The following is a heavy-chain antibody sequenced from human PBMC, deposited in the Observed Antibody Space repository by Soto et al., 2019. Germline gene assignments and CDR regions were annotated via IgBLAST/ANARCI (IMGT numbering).Heavy chain of an antibody. CDR1: GFTFSSYS. CDR2: ISSSSSYI. D-gene: IGHD5-18*01. Sequence: ESGGGLVKPGGSLRLSCAASGFTFSSYSMNWVRQAPGKGLEWVSSISSSSSYIYYADSVKGRFTISRDNAKNSLYLQMSSLRAGGTAVYDCARDQPGYSYGYGLGYWGQGTLVTVSS. V-gene: IGHV3-21*01. J-gene: IGHJ4*02. CDR3: ARDQPGYSYGYGLGY.